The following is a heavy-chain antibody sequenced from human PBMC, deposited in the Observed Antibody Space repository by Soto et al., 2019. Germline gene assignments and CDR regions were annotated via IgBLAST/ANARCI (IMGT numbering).Heavy chain of an antibody. CDR2: MNPNTGNS. J-gene: IGHJ4*01. Sequence: ASVKVSFKASGYTLTSYDIYWVRQATGQGLEWMGCMNPNTGNSGYAQKFQGRVTRTSDTSISTAHMELSGLRSEDTAVYYCARRAETNGWNGFGADKYYFDFCGHGTLVTVSS. D-gene: IGHD1-1*01. CDR3: ARRAETNGWNGFGADKYYFDF. V-gene: IGHV1-8*01. CDR1: GYTLTSYD.